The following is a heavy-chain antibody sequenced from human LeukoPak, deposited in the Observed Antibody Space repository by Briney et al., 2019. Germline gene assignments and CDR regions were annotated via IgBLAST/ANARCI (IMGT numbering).Heavy chain of an antibody. J-gene: IGHJ4*02. D-gene: IGHD5-18*01. Sequence: ASVTLSCKASGYTFTIYAMHWGWQPPGQRLGWMGWINASNGNRKYSQEFPARVTITRDTSASTAYKMLSSLSTEAKTEDYCSRERGEDGDSYGYGLDYWGQGTLVTVSS. V-gene: IGHV1-3*01. CDR2: INASNGNR. CDR1: GYTFTIYA. CDR3: SRERGEDGDSYGYGLDY.